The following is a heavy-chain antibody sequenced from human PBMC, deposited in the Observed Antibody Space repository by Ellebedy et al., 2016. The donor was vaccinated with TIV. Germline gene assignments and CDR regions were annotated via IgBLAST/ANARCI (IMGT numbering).Heavy chain of an antibody. CDR3: ARQGHSSGWYVGEYYFDY. CDR2: IYYSGST. Sequence: MPSETLSLTCTVSGGSISSGGYYWSWIRQHPGKGLEWIGYIYYSGSTYYNPSLKSRVTISVDTSKNPFSLKLSSVTAADTAVYYCARQGHSSGWYVGEYYFDYWGQGTLVTVSS. D-gene: IGHD6-19*01. J-gene: IGHJ4*02. V-gene: IGHV4-31*03. CDR1: GGSISSGGYY.